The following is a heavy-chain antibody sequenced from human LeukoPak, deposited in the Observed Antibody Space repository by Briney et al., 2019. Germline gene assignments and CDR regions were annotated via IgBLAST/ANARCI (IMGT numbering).Heavy chain of an antibody. Sequence: SVKVSCKASGGTFSSYAISWVRQAPRQGLDWMGGIIPIFGTANYAQKFQGRVTITADESTSTAYMELSSLRSEDTAVYYCARRGTLVPDKNYYGMDVWGQGTTVTVSS. CDR1: GGTFSSYA. CDR2: IIPIFGTA. J-gene: IGHJ6*02. CDR3: ARRGTLVPDKNYYGMDV. V-gene: IGHV1-69*13. D-gene: IGHD6-6*01.